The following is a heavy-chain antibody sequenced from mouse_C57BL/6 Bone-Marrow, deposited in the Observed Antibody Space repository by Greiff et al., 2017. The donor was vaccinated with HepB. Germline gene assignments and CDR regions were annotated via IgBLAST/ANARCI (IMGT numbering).Heavy chain of an antibody. CDR3: ARDTHYYGSSPLDY. Sequence: QVQLKQPGAELVKPGASVKLSCKASGYTFTSYWMHWVKQRPGQGLEWIGMIHPNSGSTNYNEKFKSKATLTVDKSSSTAYMQLSSLTSEDSAVYYCARDTHYYGSSPLDYWGQGTTLTVSS. V-gene: IGHV1-64*01. CDR2: IHPNSGST. CDR1: GYTFTSYW. D-gene: IGHD1-1*01. J-gene: IGHJ2*01.